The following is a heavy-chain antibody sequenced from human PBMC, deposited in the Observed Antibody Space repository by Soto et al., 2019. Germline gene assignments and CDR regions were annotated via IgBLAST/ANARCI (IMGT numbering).Heavy chain of an antibody. Sequence: QIQLVESGGGVVQPGRSLRLSCAASGFTFNTYGFNWVRQAPGKGLEWVAVIWYDGNTKYYADSVKGRFTISRDNLKNTLYLQMNSLTAEYTAVYSCARPLVAPVAGPYYYGMDVWGQGTTVTVSS. V-gene: IGHV3-33*01. J-gene: IGHJ6*02. CDR2: IWYDGNTK. CDR1: GFTFNTYG. D-gene: IGHD6-19*01. CDR3: ARPLVAPVAGPYYYGMDV.